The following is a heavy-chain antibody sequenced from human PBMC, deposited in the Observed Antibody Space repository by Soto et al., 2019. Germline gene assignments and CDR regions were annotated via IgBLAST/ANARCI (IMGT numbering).Heavy chain of an antibody. CDR3: ARSGGSGVYVHPDY. V-gene: IGHV5-51*01. D-gene: IGHD3-10*01. CDR1: VYSFSSFW. CDR2: IYPGDSDT. J-gene: IGHJ4*02. Sequence: GESLKISCKGSVYSFSSFWIGWVRQMPGKGLEWMGIIYPGDSDTRYSPSFQGQVTISVDKSISTTYLQWSSLKASDTAMYFCARSGGSGVYVHPDYWGQGSLVTVSS.